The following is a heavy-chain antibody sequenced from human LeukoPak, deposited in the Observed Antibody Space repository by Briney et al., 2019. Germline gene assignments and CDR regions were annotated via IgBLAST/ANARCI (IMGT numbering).Heavy chain of an antibody. D-gene: IGHD3-10*01. CDR3: ARGLWFGELLGWFDP. V-gene: IGHV1-2*02. CDR1: GYTFTGYY. CDR2: INPNSGGT. Sequence: ASVKVSCKASGYTFTGYYVHWVRQAPGQGLEWMGWINPNSGGTNYAQKFQGRVTMTRDTSISTAYMELSRLRSDDTAVYYCARGLWFGELLGWFDPWGQGTLVTVSS. J-gene: IGHJ5*02.